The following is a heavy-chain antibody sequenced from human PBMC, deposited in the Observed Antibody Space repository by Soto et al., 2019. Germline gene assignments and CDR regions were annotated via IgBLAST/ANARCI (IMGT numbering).Heavy chain of an antibody. D-gene: IGHD2-21*01. J-gene: IGHJ4*02. CDR1: GGSISSGGYY. V-gene: IGHV4-31*03. Sequence: SETRSLTCTVSGGSISSGGYYWSWIRQHPGKGLEWIGYIYYSGSTYYNPSLKSRVTISVDTSKNQFSLKLSSVTAADTAVYYCARDNVAHFDYWGQGTLVTVSS. CDR3: ARDNVAHFDY. CDR2: IYYSGST.